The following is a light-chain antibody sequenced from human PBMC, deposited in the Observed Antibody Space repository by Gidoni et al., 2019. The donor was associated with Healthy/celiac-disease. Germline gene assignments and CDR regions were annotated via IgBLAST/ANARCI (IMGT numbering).Light chain of an antibody. CDR2: LGS. Sequence: DIVMTQSPLSLPGPPGETASISCRSSQSLLHSNGYNYLDWYLQKPGQSPQLLIYLGSNRASGVPDRFSGSGSGTDFTLKISRVEAEDVGVYYCMQALQTPLTFGGGTKVEIK. V-gene: IGKV2-28*01. CDR3: MQALQTPLT. CDR1: QSLLHSNGYNY. J-gene: IGKJ4*01.